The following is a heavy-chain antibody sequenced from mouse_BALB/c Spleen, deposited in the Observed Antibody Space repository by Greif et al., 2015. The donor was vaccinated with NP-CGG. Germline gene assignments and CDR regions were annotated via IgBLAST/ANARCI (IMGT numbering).Heavy chain of an antibody. V-gene: IGHV1-7*01. CDR1: GCTFTSYW. J-gene: IGHJ2*01. Sequence: QVQLQQSGAELAKPGASVKMSCKASGCTFTSYWMHWVKQRPGQGLEWIGYINPSTGYTEYNQKFKDKATLTADKSSSTAYMQLSSLTSEDSAVYYCARDRYDYWGQGTTLTVSS. D-gene: IGHD2-14*01. CDR3: ARDRYDY. CDR2: INPSTGYT.